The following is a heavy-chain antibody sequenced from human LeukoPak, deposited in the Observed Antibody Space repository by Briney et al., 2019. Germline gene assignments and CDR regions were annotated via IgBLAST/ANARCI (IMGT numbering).Heavy chain of an antibody. CDR2: IYTSGST. CDR3: ARAYCTNGVCQKYYFDY. D-gene: IGHD2-8*01. CDR1: GGSLSSGSYF. V-gene: IGHV4-61*02. Sequence: SQTLSLTCTVSGGSLSSGSYFWTWIRQPAGKGLEWIGRIYTSGSTHYNPSLKSRVTISVDTSKNQFSLKLSSVTAADTAVYYCARAYCTNGVCQKYYFDYWGQGTLVTVSS. J-gene: IGHJ4*02.